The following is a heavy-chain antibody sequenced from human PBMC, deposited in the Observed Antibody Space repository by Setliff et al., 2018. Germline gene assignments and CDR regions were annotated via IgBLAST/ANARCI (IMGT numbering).Heavy chain of an antibody. V-gene: IGHV1-18*04. Sequence: ASVKVSCKASGYTFAGYYIHWVRQAPGQGLEWMGWISAYNGNTNYAQKLQGRVTMTTDTSTSTAYMELRSLRSDDTAVYYCARVHTYYYGSGSYGGRYYFDYWGQGTLVTVSS. CDR3: ARVHTYYYGSGSYGGRYYFDY. CDR1: GYTFAGYY. J-gene: IGHJ4*02. D-gene: IGHD3-10*01. CDR2: ISAYNGNT.